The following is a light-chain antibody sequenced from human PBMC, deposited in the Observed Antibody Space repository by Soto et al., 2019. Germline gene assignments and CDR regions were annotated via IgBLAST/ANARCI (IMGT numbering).Light chain of an antibody. Sequence: QSVLTQPPSASGTPGQRVTISCSGSTXNIGSHTVNWYQHVPGTAPKLLITTNNQRPSGVPDRFSGFKSGSSASLVISGLQSEDEADYYCATWDDSLKGVFGTGTKVTV. J-gene: IGLJ1*01. CDR3: ATWDDSLKGV. V-gene: IGLV1-44*01. CDR1: TXNIGSHT. CDR2: TNN.